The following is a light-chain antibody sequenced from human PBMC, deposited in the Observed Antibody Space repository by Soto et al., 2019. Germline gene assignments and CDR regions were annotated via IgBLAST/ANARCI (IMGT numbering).Light chain of an antibody. V-gene: IGLV2-14*01. Sequence: QSALTQPASVSGSPGQSITISCTGTSSDVGGYNYVSWYQQHPGKAPKLIIYEIVHRPSGISNRFSGSKSGNIASLTIFGLQAEDEADYYCTSYTNRGGLWVFGGGTQLTVL. CDR1: SSDVGGYNY. J-gene: IGLJ3*02. CDR3: TSYTNRGGLWV. CDR2: EIV.